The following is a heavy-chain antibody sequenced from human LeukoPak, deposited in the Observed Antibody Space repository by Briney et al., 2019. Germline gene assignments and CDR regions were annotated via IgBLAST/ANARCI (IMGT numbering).Heavy chain of an antibody. J-gene: IGHJ4*02. CDR2: ITGRGDDT. CDR1: GFTFSAYG. CDR3: AKYTPANYYGSGSTFDY. D-gene: IGHD3-10*01. V-gene: IGHV3-23*01. Sequence: GGSLRLSCVASGFTFSAYGMSWVGQAPGKGLEWVSGITGRGDDTYYADSVKGRFTISRDNSKNTLYLQMTSLRAEDTAVYYCAKYTPANYYGSGSTFDYWGQGALVTVSS.